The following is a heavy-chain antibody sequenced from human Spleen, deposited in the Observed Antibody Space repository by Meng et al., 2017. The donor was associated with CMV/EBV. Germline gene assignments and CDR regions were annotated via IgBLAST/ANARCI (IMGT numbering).Heavy chain of an antibody. CDR3: ARRRVPAAIVDYYYGMDV. J-gene: IGHJ6*02. D-gene: IGHD2-2*02. Sequence: SVKVSCKASGGTFSSYAISWVRQAPGQGLEWMGGIIPILGIANYAQKFQGRVTITADKSTSTAYMELSSLRSEDTAVYCCARRRVPAAIVDYYYGMDVWGQGTTVTVSS. CDR1: GGTFSSYA. CDR2: IIPILGIA. V-gene: IGHV1-69*10.